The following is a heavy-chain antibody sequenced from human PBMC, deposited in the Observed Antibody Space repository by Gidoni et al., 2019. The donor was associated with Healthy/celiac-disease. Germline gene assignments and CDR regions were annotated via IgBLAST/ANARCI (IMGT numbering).Heavy chain of an antibody. D-gene: IGHD2-8*01. CDR2: ISAYNGNT. J-gene: IGHJ6*02. CDR3: ARDSVVTVFYYYYGMDV. V-gene: IGHV1-18*04. Sequence: QVQLVQSGAEVKKPGASVKVSCKASGYTLTSYVISWVRQAPGQGLEWMGWISAYNGNTNYGQKLQGRVTMTTDTSTSTAYMELRSLRSDDTAVYYCARDSVVTVFYYYYGMDVWGQGTTVTVSS. CDR1: GYTLTSYV.